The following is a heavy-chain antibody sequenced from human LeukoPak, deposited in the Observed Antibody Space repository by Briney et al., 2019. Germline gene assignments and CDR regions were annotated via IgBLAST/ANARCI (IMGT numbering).Heavy chain of an antibody. D-gene: IGHD3-10*01. CDR3: ARGRRGMKSHYMDV. CDR1: GGSFSGYY. CDR2: INHSGST. V-gene: IGHV4-34*01. Sequence: PSETLSLTCAVYGGSFSGYYWSWIRQPPGKGLEWIGEINHSGSTNYNPSLKSRVTISVDTSKNQFSLKLSSVTAADTAVYYCARGRRGMKSHYMDVWGKGTTVTVSS. J-gene: IGHJ6*03.